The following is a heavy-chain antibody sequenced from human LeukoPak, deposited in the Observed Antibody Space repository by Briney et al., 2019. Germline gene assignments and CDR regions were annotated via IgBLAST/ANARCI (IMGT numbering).Heavy chain of an antibody. Sequence: PGGSLRLSCAASRFTFSSYAMSWVRQAPGMGLEWVSSISGSGGSTYYADSVKGRFTISRDNSKNTLYLQMNSLRAEDTAVYYCAKSKNGYEYDAFDIWGQGTMVTVSS. CDR2: ISGSGGST. CDR3: AKSKNGYEYDAFDI. D-gene: IGHD2-2*03. CDR1: RFTFSSYA. J-gene: IGHJ3*02. V-gene: IGHV3-23*01.